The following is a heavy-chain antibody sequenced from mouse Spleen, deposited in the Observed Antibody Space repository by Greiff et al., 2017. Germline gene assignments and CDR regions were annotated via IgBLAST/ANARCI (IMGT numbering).Heavy chain of an antibody. D-gene: IGHD1-1*01. J-gene: IGHJ2*01. CDR1: GFTFSSYA. CDR3: ARVVNYGSSHFDY. V-gene: IGHV5-9-4*01. CDR2: ISSGGSYT. Sequence: EVQGVESGGGLVKPGGSLKLSCAASGFTFSSYAMSWVRQSPEKRLEWVAEISSGGSYTYYPDTVTGRFTISRDNAKNTLYLEMSSLRSEDTAMYYCARVVNYGSSHFDYWGQGTTLTVSS.